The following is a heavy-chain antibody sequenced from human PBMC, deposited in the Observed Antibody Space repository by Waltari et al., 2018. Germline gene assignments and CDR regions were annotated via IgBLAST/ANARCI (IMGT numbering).Heavy chain of an antibody. CDR1: GFSFGSDA. J-gene: IGHJ4*02. CDR3: AKPFYNWDDPLDS. CDR2: IRVSDDT. Sequence: EVQLLESGGDFVQPGGSLRLSCAISGFSFGSDAINWVRQAPGTGLEWVAAIRVSDDTYYALSVNGRCTISRDTSRNTVYLHINSLRAEEAAVYYCAKPFYNWDDPLDSWGQGTLVTVSS. V-gene: IGHV3-23*01. D-gene: IGHD1-20*01.